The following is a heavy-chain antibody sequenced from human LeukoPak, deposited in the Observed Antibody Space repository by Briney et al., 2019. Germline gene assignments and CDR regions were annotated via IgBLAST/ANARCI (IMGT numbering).Heavy chain of an antibody. CDR2: INSNGSST. V-gene: IGHV3-74*01. CDR1: GFTFSNYW. D-gene: IGHD5-12*01. J-gene: IGHJ4*02. CDR3: AKGGATICDY. Sequence: PGGSLRLSCAASGFTFSNYWMHWVRQAPGKGLVWVSRINSNGSSTNYADSVKGRFTISRDNAKNTLHLQVSSLRAEDTALYYCAKGGATICDYWGQGTLVTVSS.